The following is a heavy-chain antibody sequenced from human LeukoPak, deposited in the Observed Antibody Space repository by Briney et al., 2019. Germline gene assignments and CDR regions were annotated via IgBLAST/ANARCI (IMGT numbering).Heavy chain of an antibody. CDR2: ISTGSNYI. J-gene: IGHJ4*02. D-gene: IGHD3-22*01. V-gene: IGHV3-21*01. CDR3: ARAYTYYYDSSGFDY. CDR1: GFTFSSYS. Sequence: PGGSLRLSCVATGFTFSSYSMNWVRQAPGKGLEWVSSISTGSNYIYYADSVKGRFTISRNNAKNSLYLQMNGLRAEDTAVYYCARAYTYYYDSSGFDYWGQGTLVTVSS.